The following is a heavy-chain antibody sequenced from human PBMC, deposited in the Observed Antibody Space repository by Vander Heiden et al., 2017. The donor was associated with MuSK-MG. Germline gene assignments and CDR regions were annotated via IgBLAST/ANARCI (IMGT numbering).Heavy chain of an antibody. CDR2: INHSGST. J-gene: IGHJ6*03. CDR1: GGSFSGSY. Sequence: QVQLQQWGAGLLKPSETLSLTCAVYGGSFSGSYWSWIRQPPGKGLEWIGEINHSGSTNYNPSLKSRVTISVDTSKNQFSLKLSSVTAADTAVYYCARGVGRVAAPRIYYYYYMDVWGKGTTVTVSS. CDR3: ARGVGRVAAPRIYYYYYMDV. D-gene: IGHD6-25*01. V-gene: IGHV4-34*01.